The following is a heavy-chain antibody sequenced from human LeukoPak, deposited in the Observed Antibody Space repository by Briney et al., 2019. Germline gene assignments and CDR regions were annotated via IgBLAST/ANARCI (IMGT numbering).Heavy chain of an antibody. CDR3: GRDLNWGAFDI. CDR2: IRANGETT. J-gene: IGHJ3*02. CDR1: GFTLSNAW. Sequence: GGSLRLSCAASGFTLSNAWMNWVRQAPGKGLEWVSGIRANGETTYYADSVRGRFTISRDNSRSMVWLQMNSLTAEDTAMYYCGRDLNWGAFDIRGLGTLVTVSS. V-gene: IGHV3-23*01. D-gene: IGHD7-27*01.